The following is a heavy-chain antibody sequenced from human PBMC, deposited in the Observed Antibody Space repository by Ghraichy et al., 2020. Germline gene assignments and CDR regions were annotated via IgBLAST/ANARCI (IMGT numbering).Heavy chain of an antibody. D-gene: IGHD2-15*01. V-gene: IGHV3-30*04. CDR1: GFVFGSYA. CDR2: ISYDEKKT. J-gene: IGHJ3*01. CDR3: ARDQTDPDIVPAPIVGPRLGAFDF. Sequence: GESLNISCVASGFVFGSYAMHWVRQAPGKGLEWVAIISYDEKKTTYMADSLKGRFTISRDNSKNTLYLQMHSVTVEDTAVYYCARDQTDPDIVPAPIVGPRLGAFDFWGLGTMVTVSS.